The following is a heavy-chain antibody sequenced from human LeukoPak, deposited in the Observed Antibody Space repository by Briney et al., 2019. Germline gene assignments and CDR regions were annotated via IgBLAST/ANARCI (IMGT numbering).Heavy chain of an antibody. CDR1: GFTFSSYS. CDR2: ISNSSSYI. CDR3: AKLLRDATIYDF. D-gene: IGHD3/OR15-3a*01. V-gene: IGHV3-21*01. Sequence: GGPLRLSCAASGFTFSSYSMNWPPHAPEKGLEWVSSISNSSSYIYYGDSVKGRFNIYRDNAKNSLFLQMNSLRAEDTAFYYCAKLLRDATIYDFWGHGALVTVSS. J-gene: IGHJ4*01.